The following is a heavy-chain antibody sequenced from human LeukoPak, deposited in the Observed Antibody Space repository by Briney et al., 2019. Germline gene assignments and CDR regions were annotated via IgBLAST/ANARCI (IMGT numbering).Heavy chain of an antibody. J-gene: IGHJ4*02. CDR1: GYTFTNYE. Sequence: ASVKVSCKASGYTFTNYEINWVRQATGQGLEWMGWMNPDSGDTAYAHKFQGRITMTRSTFITTASMELRRMRSEDTAVYYCGRGLGTYDSSELTWPMISFWGQGTVVTVSS. D-gene: IGHD3-22*01. CDR2: MNPDSGDT. CDR3: GRGLGTYDSSELTWPMISF. V-gene: IGHV1-8*01.